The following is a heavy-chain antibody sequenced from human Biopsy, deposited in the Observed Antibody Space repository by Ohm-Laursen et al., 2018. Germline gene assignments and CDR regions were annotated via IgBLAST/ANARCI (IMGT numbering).Heavy chain of an antibody. Sequence: SETLSLTCAVYGESFNGYYWSWIRPTPGKGREWIGEINHSGRTNYNPSLKRRVTISVDTSKNQFSLKVRSVTAADTAVYYCVRGVDYYDPYHYYALDVWGQGTTVTVSS. CDR3: VRGVDYYDPYHYYALDV. CDR2: INHSGRT. CDR1: GESFNGYY. V-gene: IGHV4-34*01. J-gene: IGHJ6*02. D-gene: IGHD3-22*01.